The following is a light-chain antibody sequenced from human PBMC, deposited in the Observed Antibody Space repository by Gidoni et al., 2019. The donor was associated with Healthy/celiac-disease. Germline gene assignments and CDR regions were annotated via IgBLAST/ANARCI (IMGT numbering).Light chain of an antibody. CDR2: AAS. CDR1: QSISSY. Sequence: DIQMTQSPSSLSASVGDRVTITCRASQSISSYLNWYQQKPGKAPKLLIYAASSFQSGVPSRFSGSGSGTDFTLTISKLQPEDVATYDWQKSYSTPRTFGQGTKVEIK. V-gene: IGKV1-39*01. CDR3: QKSYSTPRT. J-gene: IGKJ1*01.